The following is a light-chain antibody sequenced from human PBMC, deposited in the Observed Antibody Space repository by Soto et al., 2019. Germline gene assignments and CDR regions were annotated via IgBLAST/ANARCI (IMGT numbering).Light chain of an antibody. V-gene: IGLV2-23*02. CDR3: CSYAGGSTFVV. J-gene: IGLJ2*01. CDR1: SSDVGSYNL. Sequence: QSALTQPASVSGSPGQSITISCTGTSSDVGSYNLVSWYQQHPGKAPKLMIYEDSKRPSGVSNRFSGSKSGNMASLTISGLQAEDEADYYCCSYAGGSTFVVFGGGTKLTVL. CDR2: EDS.